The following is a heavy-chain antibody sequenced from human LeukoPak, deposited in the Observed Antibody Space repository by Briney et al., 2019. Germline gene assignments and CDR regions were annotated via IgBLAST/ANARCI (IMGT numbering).Heavy chain of an antibody. CDR1: GFTFSSYA. Sequence: GGSLRLSCAASGFTFSSYAMHWVRQAPGKGLEWVAVISYDGSNKYYADSVKGRFTISRDNSKNTLYLQMNSLRAEDTAVYYCAREWIQLWFRYYYYYGMDAWGQGTTVTVSS. D-gene: IGHD5-18*01. V-gene: IGHV3-30-3*01. CDR3: AREWIQLWFRYYYYYGMDA. J-gene: IGHJ6*02. CDR2: ISYDGSNK.